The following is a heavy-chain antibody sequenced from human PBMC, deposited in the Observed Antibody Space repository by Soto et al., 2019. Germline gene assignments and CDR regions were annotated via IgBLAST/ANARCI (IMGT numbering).Heavy chain of an antibody. CDR1: AFPFSSFA. Sequence: QLQLVESGGGVVQPGRSLRLSCAASAFPFSSFAMHWVRQAPGKGLEWLALISYDGRNEYYADSVQGRFAISRDNSKNIWYLQLTSLRTEDTAVYYCVKDRRDADYWGQGALVIVSS. V-gene: IGHV3-30*18. CDR3: VKDRRDADY. CDR2: ISYDGRNE. J-gene: IGHJ4*02.